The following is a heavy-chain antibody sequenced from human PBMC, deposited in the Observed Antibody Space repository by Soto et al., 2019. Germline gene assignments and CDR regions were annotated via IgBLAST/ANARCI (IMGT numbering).Heavy chain of an antibody. CDR2: VSYSGRT. CDR1: GDSIGSSLYY. Sequence: QLQLQESGPVLVKPSGTLSLTCIVSGDSIGSSLYYWAWIRQPPGKGLEWIGSVSYSGRTYYNPSLKSPVPISVDTSNNQFSLRLSSVAAAATALYYCARHQTLPGEGAGYYYGLDFWGQGTTVTVS. D-gene: IGHD3-16*01. V-gene: IGHV4-39*01. J-gene: IGHJ6*02. CDR3: ARHQTLPGEGAGYYYGLDF.